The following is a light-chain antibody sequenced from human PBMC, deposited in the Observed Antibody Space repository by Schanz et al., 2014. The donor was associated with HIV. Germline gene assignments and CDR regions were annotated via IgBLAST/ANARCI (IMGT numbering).Light chain of an antibody. J-gene: IGLJ3*02. V-gene: IGLV2-14*01. CDR2: EVT. Sequence: QSALTQPASVSGSPGQSITISCTGTSSDVGGYNYVSWYQQHPGKAPKLIIYEVTERPPGVSDRFSGSKSGNTASLTISGLQAEDEADYYCAAWDDSLSGDWVFGGGTKLTVL. CDR1: SSDVGGYNY. CDR3: AAWDDSLSGDWV.